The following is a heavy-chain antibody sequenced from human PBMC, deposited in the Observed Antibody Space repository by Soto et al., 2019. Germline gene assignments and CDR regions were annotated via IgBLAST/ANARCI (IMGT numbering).Heavy chain of an antibody. Sequence: GGSLRLSCAASGFTFSNAWMNWVRQAPGKGLEWVGRIKSKTDGGTTDYAAPVKGRFTISRDDSKNTLYLQMNSLKTEDTAVYYCTTDNYVDTAMVSSYYYYGMDVWGQGTTVTVSS. CDR2: IKSKTDGGTT. D-gene: IGHD5-18*01. V-gene: IGHV3-15*07. CDR3: TTDNYVDTAMVSSYYYYGMDV. CDR1: GFTFSNAW. J-gene: IGHJ6*02.